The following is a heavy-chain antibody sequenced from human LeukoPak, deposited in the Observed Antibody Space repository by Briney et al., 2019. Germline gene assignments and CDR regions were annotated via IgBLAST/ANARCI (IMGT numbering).Heavy chain of an antibody. CDR1: GFTFSSYS. CDR3: ARDPRRYCTNGVCYPIDY. D-gene: IGHD2-8*01. J-gene: IGHJ4*02. Sequence: GGSLRLSCAASGFTFSSYSMNWVRQAPGKGLEWVSSMSSSSSYIYYADSVKGRFTISRDNAKNSLYLQMNSLRAEDTAVYYCARDPRRYCTNGVCYPIDYWGQGTLVTVSS. V-gene: IGHV3-21*01. CDR2: MSSSSSYI.